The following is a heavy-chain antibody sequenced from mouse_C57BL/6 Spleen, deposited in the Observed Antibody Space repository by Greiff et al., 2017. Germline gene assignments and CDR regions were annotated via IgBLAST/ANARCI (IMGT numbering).Heavy chain of an antibody. J-gene: IGHJ4*01. CDR3: ARHKDDGYPMDY. Sequence: EVQVVESGGGLVKPGGSLKLSCAASGFTFSSYTMSWVRQTPEKRLEWVATISGGGGNTYYPDSVKGRFTISRANAKNTLYLQMSSLRAEDTALYYCARHKDDGYPMDYWGQGTSVTVSS. CDR1: GFTFSSYT. D-gene: IGHD2-3*01. V-gene: IGHV5-9*01. CDR2: ISGGGGNT.